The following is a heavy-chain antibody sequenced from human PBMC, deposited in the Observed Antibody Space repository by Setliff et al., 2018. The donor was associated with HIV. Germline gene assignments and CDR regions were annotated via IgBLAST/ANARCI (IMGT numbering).Heavy chain of an antibody. J-gene: IGHJ3*02. D-gene: IGHD1-26*01. V-gene: IGHV1-2*02. CDR2: INPNSGGT. Sequence: GASVKVSCKASGYTFTNYYMHWVRQAPGQGLEWMGWINPNSGGTNYAQKFQGRVTMTRDTSVSTAYMELNSLTSDDTAVYYCARGRHSGTYEAFDIWGPGTMVTVSS. CDR3: ARGRHSGTYEAFDI. CDR1: GYTFTNYY.